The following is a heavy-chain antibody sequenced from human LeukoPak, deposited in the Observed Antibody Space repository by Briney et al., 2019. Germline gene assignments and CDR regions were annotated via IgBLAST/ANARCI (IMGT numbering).Heavy chain of an antibody. V-gene: IGHV3-23*01. CDR3: AKTYGSGSYYKPPPGGY. Sequence: QSGGSLRLSCAASGFTFSSYAMSWVRQAPGKGLEWASAISGSGGSTYYADSVKGRFTISRDNSKNTLYLQMNSLRAEDTAVYYCAKTYGSGSYYKPPPGGYWGQGTLVTVSS. D-gene: IGHD3-10*01. J-gene: IGHJ4*02. CDR2: ISGSGGST. CDR1: GFTFSSYA.